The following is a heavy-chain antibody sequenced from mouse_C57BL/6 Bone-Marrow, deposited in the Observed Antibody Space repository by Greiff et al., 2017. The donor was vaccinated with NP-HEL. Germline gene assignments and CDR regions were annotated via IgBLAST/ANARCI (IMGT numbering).Heavy chain of an antibody. CDR2: IYPGSGNT. J-gene: IGHJ2*01. Sequence: VQLQQSGAELVRPGASVKLSCKASGYTFTDYYINWVKQRPGQGLEWIARIYPGSGNTYYNEKFKGKATLTAEKSSSTAYMQLSSLTSEDSAVYFCARKGDYYGPYFDYWGQGTTLTVSS. CDR1: GYTFTDYY. V-gene: IGHV1-76*01. D-gene: IGHD1-1*01. CDR3: ARKGDYYGPYFDY.